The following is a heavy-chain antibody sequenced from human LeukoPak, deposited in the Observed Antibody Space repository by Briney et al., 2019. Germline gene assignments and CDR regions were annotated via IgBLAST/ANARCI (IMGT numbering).Heavy chain of an antibody. CDR2: FDPEDGET. D-gene: IGHD5-24*01. J-gene: IGHJ5*02. Sequence: GASVKVSCTVSGYTLTELSMHWVRQAPGKGLEWMGGFDPEDGETIYAQKFQGRVTMTEDTSTDTAYMELSSLRSEDTAEYYCATVYSFDGSSQGQSSWFDPWGQGTLVTVSS. CDR1: GYTLTELS. CDR3: ATVYSFDGSSQGQSSWFDP. V-gene: IGHV1-24*01.